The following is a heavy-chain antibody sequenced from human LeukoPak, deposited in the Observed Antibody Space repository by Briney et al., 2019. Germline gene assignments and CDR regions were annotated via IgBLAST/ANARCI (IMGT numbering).Heavy chain of an antibody. V-gene: IGHV5-51*01. CDR3: ARQRSYFDY. J-gene: IGHJ4*01. CDR2: IYPGDSDN. Sequence: GAALEISCEGSGYIFTSYWIGWGRQLPGKGLERMGIIYPGDSDNRDSTSFQGQVTISADKPNSTAYLQWSSLKASDTAMYYCARQRSYFDYWAQGTLVTVSS. CDR1: GYIFTSYW.